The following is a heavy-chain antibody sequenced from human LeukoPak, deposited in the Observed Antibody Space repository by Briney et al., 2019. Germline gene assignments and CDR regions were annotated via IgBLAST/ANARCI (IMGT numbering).Heavy chain of an antibody. D-gene: IGHD2-2*01. CDR1: GYTFTSYA. CDR2: INPNSGGT. V-gene: IGHV1-2*02. Sequence: ASVKVSCKASGYTFTSYAMNWVRQAPGQGLEWMGWINPNSGGTNYAQKFQGRDTMTRDTSISTAYMELSRLRSDDTAVYYCAREEYCSSTSCTNWFDPWGQGTLVTVSS. CDR3: AREEYCSSTSCTNWFDP. J-gene: IGHJ5*02.